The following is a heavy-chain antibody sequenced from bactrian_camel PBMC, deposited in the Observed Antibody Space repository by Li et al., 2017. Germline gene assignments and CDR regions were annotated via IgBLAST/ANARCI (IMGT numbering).Heavy chain of an antibody. J-gene: IGHJ4*01. CDR1: GITEGTNC. D-gene: IGHD7*01. CDR3: AAEVTCVRVPVFKRLSTTRYNY. CDR2: IFTRGGTT. Sequence: VQLVESGGGSVQAGGSLRLSCEVSGITEGTNCIGWFRQAPGKEREGVASIFTRGGTTTYADYVKGRFTISRDNAENTMYLQLNSLKPEDTALYYCAAEVTCVRVPVFKRLSTTRYNYWGQGTQVTVS. V-gene: IGHV3S53*01.